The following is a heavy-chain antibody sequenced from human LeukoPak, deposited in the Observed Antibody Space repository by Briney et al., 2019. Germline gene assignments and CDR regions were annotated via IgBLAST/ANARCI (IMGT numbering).Heavy chain of an antibody. V-gene: IGHV4-34*01. CDR1: GGSFSGYC. D-gene: IGHD2/OR15-2a*01. Sequence: SETLSLTCAVYGGSFSGYCWSWIRQPPGKGLEWIGEINHSGSTNYNPSLKSRVTISVDTSKNQFSLKLSSVTAADTAVYYCARHHDYLYYFDYWGQGTLVTVSS. CDR3: ARHHDYLYYFDY. J-gene: IGHJ4*02. CDR2: INHSGST.